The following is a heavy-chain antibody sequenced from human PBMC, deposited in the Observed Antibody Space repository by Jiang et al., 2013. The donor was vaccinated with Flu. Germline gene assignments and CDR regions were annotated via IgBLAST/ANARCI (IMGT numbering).Heavy chain of an antibody. CDR3: ARGVYGSGSYSHNWFDP. D-gene: IGHD3-10*01. Sequence: KASGYTFTSYAMHWVRQAPGQRLEWMGWINAGNGNTKYSQKFQGRVTITRDTSASTAYMELSSLRSEDTAVYYCARGVYGSGSYSHNWFDPWGQGTLVTVSS. V-gene: IGHV1-3*01. J-gene: IGHJ5*02. CDR1: GYTFTSYA. CDR2: INAGNGNT.